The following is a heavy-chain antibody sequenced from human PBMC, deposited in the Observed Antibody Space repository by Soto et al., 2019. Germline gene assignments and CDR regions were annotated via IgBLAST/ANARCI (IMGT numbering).Heavy chain of an antibody. CDR2: IYYSGST. Sequence: SETLSLTCTVSGVSISSYYWSWIRQPPGKGLEWIGYIYYSGSTNYNPSLKSRVTISVDTSKNQFSLKLSSVTAADTAVYYCARDYYGSGSYFQFDPWGQGTLDTVSS. J-gene: IGHJ5*02. CDR3: ARDYYGSGSYFQFDP. D-gene: IGHD3-10*01. CDR1: GVSISSYY. V-gene: IGHV4-59*01.